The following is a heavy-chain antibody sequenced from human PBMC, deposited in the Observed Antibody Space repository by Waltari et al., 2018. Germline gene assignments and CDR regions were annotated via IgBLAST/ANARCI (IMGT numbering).Heavy chain of an antibody. CDR2: ISPIFGTA. CDR1: GGTFSSYA. CDR3: ARAKYYYDSSGYIGYFDY. V-gene: IGHV1-69*01. J-gene: IGHJ4*02. Sequence: QVQLVQSGAEVKKPGSSVKVSCKASGGTFSSYAISWVRQAPGQGLEWVGGISPIFGTANYAQKVQGRVTITADESTSTAYMELSSLRSEDTAVYYCARAKYYYDSSGYIGYFDYWGQGTLVTVSS. D-gene: IGHD3-22*01.